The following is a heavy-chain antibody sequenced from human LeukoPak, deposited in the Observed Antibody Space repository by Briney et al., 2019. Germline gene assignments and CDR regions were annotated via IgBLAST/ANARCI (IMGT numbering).Heavy chain of an antibody. V-gene: IGHV3-21*01. CDR2: ISSSSSYI. J-gene: IGHJ3*02. Sequence: GGSLRLSCAASGFTFSSYSMNWVRQAPGKGLEWVSSISSSSSYIYYADSVKGRFTISRDNAKNSLYLQMNSLRAEDTAVYYCARTGCSGGSCYSGGNAIDIWGQGTMVTVSS. D-gene: IGHD2-15*01. CDR1: GFTFSSYS. CDR3: ARTGCSGGSCYSGGNAIDI.